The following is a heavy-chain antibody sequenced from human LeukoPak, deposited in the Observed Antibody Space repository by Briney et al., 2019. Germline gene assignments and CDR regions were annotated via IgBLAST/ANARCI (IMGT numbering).Heavy chain of an antibody. CDR2: IYYSGST. Sequence: SETLSLTCTVSGGSITSGNYYWGWIRQPPGKGLEWIGSIYYSGSTYYNPSLKSRVTIFIDTSKNQFSLKLLSVTAADTAIYYCARPDQRGYSYGYSAFDIWGQGTMVTVSS. J-gene: IGHJ3*02. CDR1: GGSITSGNYY. D-gene: IGHD5-18*01. V-gene: IGHV4-39*01. CDR3: ARPDQRGYSYGYSAFDI.